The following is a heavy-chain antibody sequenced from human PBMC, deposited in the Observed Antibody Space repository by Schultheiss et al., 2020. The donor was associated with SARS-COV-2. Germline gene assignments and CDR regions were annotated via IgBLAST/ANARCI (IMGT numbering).Heavy chain of an antibody. D-gene: IGHD3-10*01. CDR2: IRSKAYGGTT. CDR1: GSTFGDYA. V-gene: IGHV3-49*03. CDR3: GDGDY. Sequence: GGSLRLSCRDSGSTFGDYAMSWFRQAPGKGLEWLGFIRSKAYGGTTEYAASVKGRFTISRDDSKSIAYLHMNNLKAEDTAVYYCGDGDYWGQGTLVTVSS. J-gene: IGHJ4*02.